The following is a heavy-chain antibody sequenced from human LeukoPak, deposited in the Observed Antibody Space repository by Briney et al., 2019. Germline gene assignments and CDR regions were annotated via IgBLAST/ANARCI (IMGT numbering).Heavy chain of an antibody. D-gene: IGHD3-9*01. CDR1: GGSISSYY. CDR3: ARTEVGSTYYDILTGYSRAGYFDY. J-gene: IGHJ4*02. V-gene: IGHV4-59*08. Sequence: SETLSLTCTVPGGSISSYYWSWIRQPPGKGLEWIGYIYYSGSTNYNPSLKSRVTISVDTSKNQFSLKLSSVTAADTAVYYCARTEVGSTYYDILTGYSRAGYFDYWGQGTLVTVSS. CDR2: IYYSGST.